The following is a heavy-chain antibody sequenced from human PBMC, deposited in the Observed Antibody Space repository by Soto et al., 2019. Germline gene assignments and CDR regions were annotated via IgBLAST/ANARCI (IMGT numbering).Heavy chain of an antibody. CDR3: GKDPNGDYIGAFDI. Sequence: PGGSLRLSCAASGFTFSNYPMSWVRQAPGKGLEWVSGIGSGGGTTHLADSVKGRFTISRDNSKNTLYLQMNSLRAEDTAVYYCGKDPNGDYIGAFDIWGQGTMVTVSS. V-gene: IGHV3-23*01. CDR1: GFTFSNYP. D-gene: IGHD4-17*01. CDR2: IGSGGGTT. J-gene: IGHJ3*02.